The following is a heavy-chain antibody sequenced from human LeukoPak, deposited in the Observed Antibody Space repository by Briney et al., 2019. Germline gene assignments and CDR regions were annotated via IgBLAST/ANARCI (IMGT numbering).Heavy chain of an antibody. CDR1: GGTFSSYA. CDR2: IIPIFGTA. Sequence: SVKVSCKASGGTFSSYAISWVRQAPGQGLEWMGGIIPIFGTANYAQKFQGRVTITADESTSTAYMELSSLRSEDTAVYYCAREGGHCSGGSCYSFDYWGQGTLVTVSS. V-gene: IGHV1-69*13. D-gene: IGHD2-15*01. CDR3: AREGGHCSGGSCYSFDY. J-gene: IGHJ4*02.